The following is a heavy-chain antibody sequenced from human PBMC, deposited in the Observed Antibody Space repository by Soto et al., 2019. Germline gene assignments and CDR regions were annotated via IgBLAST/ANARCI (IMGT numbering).Heavy chain of an antibody. CDR3: ARQIYDSDTGPNFQYYFDS. V-gene: IGHV5-10-1*01. J-gene: IGHJ4*02. Sequence: PEGSLTLSCNGSGYSFAGYWITWVRQKPGKGLEWMGRIDPSDSQTYYSPSFRGHVTISATKSITTVFLQWSSLRASDTAMYYCARQIYDSDTGPNFQYYFDSWGQGTPVTVSS. D-gene: IGHD3-22*01. CDR2: IDPSDSQT. CDR1: GYSFAGYW.